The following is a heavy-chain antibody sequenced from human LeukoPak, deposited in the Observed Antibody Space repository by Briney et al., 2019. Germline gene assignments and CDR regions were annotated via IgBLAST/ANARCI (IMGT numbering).Heavy chain of an antibody. CDR2: ISWDGGST. CDR3: AKDFGIGELSPDY. Sequence: QTGGSLRLSCAASGFTFDDYTMHWVRQAPGKGLEWVSLISWDGGSTYYADSVKGRFTISRDNSKDSLYLQMNSLRTEDTALYYCAKDFGIGELSPDYWGQGTLVTVSS. CDR1: GFTFDDYT. J-gene: IGHJ4*02. D-gene: IGHD3-10*01. V-gene: IGHV3-43*01.